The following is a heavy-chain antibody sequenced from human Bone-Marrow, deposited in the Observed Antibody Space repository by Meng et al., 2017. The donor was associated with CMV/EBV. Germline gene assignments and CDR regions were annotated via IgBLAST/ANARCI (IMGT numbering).Heavy chain of an antibody. CDR1: GFTFRDYY. CDR3: ARDHSHSSPYLDYATDV. Sequence: SLKISWAASGFTFRDYYMNWIRQAPGKGLEGVSYISNSGYTIRYADSVKGRFTISRDNTNNTLYLQMNSLSAEDTAVYYCARDHSHSSPYLDYATDVWGQGTTVTVSS. CDR2: ISNSGYTI. J-gene: IGHJ6*02. D-gene: IGHD6-6*01. V-gene: IGHV3-11*01.